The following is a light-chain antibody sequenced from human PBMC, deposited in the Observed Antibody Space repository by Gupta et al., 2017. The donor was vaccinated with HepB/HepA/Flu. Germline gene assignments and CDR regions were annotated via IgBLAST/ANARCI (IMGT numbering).Light chain of an antibody. J-gene: IGLJ2*01. V-gene: IGLV2-8*01. CDR2: EVT. Sequence: QSALPQPPSASGSPGPSVTISCTGTSSDVGGYKYVSWYQQHPGQAPKLIIYEVTKRPSGVPDRFSGSKSGSTASLTVSGLQTEDEADYYCSSYAGSDLYVVFGGGTKLTVL. CDR1: SSDVGGYKY. CDR3: SSYAGSDLYVV.